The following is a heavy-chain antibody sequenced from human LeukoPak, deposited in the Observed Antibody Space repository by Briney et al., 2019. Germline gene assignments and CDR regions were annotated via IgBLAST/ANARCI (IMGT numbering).Heavy chain of an antibody. V-gene: IGHV4-4*07. Sequence: SETLSLTCTVSGGSISSYYWSWIRQPAGKGLEWIGRIYTSGSTYYNPSLKSRVTISVDTSKNQFSLKLSSVTAADTAVYYCARAGGYSGYDSLYYYYGMDVWGQGTTVTVSS. J-gene: IGHJ6*02. CDR3: ARAGGYSGYDSLYYYYGMDV. CDR1: GGSISSYY. CDR2: IYTSGST. D-gene: IGHD5-12*01.